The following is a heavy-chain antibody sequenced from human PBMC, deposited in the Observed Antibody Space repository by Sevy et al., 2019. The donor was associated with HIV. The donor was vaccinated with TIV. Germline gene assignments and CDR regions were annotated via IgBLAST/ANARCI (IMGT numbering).Heavy chain of an antibody. D-gene: IGHD3-10*01. CDR3: ARVPTYGSVTYFLDY. CDR1: GFTFSDHY. V-gene: IGHV3-72*01. Sequence: GGSLRLSCAASGFTFSDHYMDWVCQAPGKGLEWVGRIRNKANSDTTEYAASVKGRFTISRDDSKNSLYLQMNSLKTEDTAVYYCARVPTYGSVTYFLDYWGQGSLVTVSS. CDR2: IRNKANSDTT. J-gene: IGHJ4*02.